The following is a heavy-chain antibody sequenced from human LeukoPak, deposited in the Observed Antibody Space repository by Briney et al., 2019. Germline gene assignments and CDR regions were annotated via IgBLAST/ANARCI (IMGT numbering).Heavy chain of an antibody. J-gene: IGHJ5*02. CDR2: IYHSGST. CDR1: GGSISSSNW. Sequence: SETLSLTCAVSGGSISSSNWWSWVRQPPGKGLEWIGGIYHSGSTNYNPSLKSRVTISVDKSKNQFSLKLSSVTAADTAVYYCARDLFGYSSSWYPYNWFDPWGQGTLVTVSS. CDR3: ARDLFGYSSSWYPYNWFDP. V-gene: IGHV4-4*02. D-gene: IGHD6-13*01.